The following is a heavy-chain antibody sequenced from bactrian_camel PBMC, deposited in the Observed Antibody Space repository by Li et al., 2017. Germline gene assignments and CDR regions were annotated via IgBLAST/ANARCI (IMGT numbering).Heavy chain of an antibody. CDR2: IVSGGDAT. J-gene: IGHJ4*01. Sequence: VQLVESGGGSVQAGGSLTLSCAVSGFTFSSYPVTWVRQAPAKGLEWVSAIVSGGDATYYGDSVKGRFTITRDNAKNTLYLQMNSLKTEDTAVYYCATDGAMTSSSFGYWGQGTQVTVSS. CDR1: GFTFSSYP. V-gene: IGHV3S31*01. D-gene: IGHD3*01. CDR3: ATDGAMTSSSFGY.